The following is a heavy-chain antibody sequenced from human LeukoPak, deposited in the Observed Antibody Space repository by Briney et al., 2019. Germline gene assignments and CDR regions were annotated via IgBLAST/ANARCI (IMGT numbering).Heavy chain of an antibody. V-gene: IGHV3-23*01. CDR3: ANLYSSSWSVDY. CDR2: ISGNGGST. CDR1: GISFSSYD. D-gene: IGHD6-13*01. J-gene: IGHJ4*02. Sequence: GGSLRLSCAASGISFSSYDMSWVRQAPGKGLEWVSSISGNGGSTFSAHSVKGRFTISRDNSKNTLYLQMNSLRAEDTAVYYCANLYSSSWSVDYWGQGTLVTVSS.